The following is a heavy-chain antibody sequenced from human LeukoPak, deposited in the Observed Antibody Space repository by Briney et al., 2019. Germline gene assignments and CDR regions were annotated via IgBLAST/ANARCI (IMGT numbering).Heavy chain of an antibody. J-gene: IGHJ4*02. CDR1: GFTFSSYS. CDR3: ARGIGYSYGHQPSYLDY. V-gene: IGHV3-21*01. D-gene: IGHD5-18*01. Sequence: PGGSLRLSCAASGFTFSSYSMNWVRQAPGKGLEWVSSISSSSSYIYYADSVKGRFTISRDNAKNSLYLQMNSLRAEDTAVYYCARGIGYSYGHQPSYLDYWGQGTLVTVSS. CDR2: ISSSSSYI.